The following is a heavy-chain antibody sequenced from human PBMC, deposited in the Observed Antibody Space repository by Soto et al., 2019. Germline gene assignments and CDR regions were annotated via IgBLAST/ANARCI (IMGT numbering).Heavy chain of an antibody. CDR2: IWYDGSNK. CDR1: GFTFSRYG. CDR3: ARDPTETNYYYYYMDV. J-gene: IGHJ6*03. Sequence: QVQLVESGGGVVQPGRSLRLSCAASGFTFSRYGMHWVRQAPGKGLEWVAVIWYDGSNKYYEDFVKGRFTISRDNSKNTLYLQMNSLRAEDTSVYYCARDPTETNYYYYYMDVWGKGTKVTVSS. V-gene: IGHV3-33*01. D-gene: IGHD1-7*01.